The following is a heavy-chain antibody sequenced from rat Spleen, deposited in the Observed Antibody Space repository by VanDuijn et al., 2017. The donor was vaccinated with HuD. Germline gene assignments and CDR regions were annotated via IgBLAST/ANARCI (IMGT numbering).Heavy chain of an antibody. CDR1: GFSLTSNG. V-gene: IGHV2S12*01. Sequence: QVQLKESGPGLVQPSQTLSLTCTVSGFSLTSNGVSWVRQPPGKGLEWIATISSGGHTYYNSPLKSRLSISRDTSKNHIFLKMNSLQSEDTTTYYCARAPGNGYVMDAWGQGASVTVSS. J-gene: IGHJ4*01. D-gene: IGHD5-1*01. CDR2: ISSGGHT. CDR3: ARAPGNGYVMDA.